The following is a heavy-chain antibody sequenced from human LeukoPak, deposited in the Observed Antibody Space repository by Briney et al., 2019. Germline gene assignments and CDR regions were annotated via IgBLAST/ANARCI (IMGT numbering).Heavy chain of an antibody. V-gene: IGHV1-69*13. CDR1: GGTFSSYA. D-gene: IGHD4-17*01. Sequence: ASVKVSCTASGGTFSSYAISWVRQAPGQGLEWMGGIIPIFGTANYAQKFQGRVTITADESTSTAYMELSSLRSEDTAVYYCAKANGDYEYYFDYWGQGTLVTVSS. J-gene: IGHJ4*02. CDR3: AKANGDYEYYFDY. CDR2: IIPIFGTA.